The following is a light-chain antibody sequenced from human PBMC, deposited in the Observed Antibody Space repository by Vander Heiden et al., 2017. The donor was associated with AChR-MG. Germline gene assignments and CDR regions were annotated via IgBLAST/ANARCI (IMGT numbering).Light chain of an antibody. CDR1: QTVSSN. Sequence: EIVMTQSPATLSVSPGERATLSCRASQTVSSNLAWYQQKPGQAPRLVIYGASTRATDIPARFSGGGSGTEFTLTISSLQSEDFAVYYSQVYNNWPLTFGGGTEVEIK. V-gene: IGKV3-15*01. J-gene: IGKJ4*01. CDR3: QVYNNWPLT. CDR2: GAS.